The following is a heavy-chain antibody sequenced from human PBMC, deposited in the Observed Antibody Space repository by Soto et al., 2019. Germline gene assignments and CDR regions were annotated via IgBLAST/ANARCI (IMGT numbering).Heavy chain of an antibody. CDR1: GYTFTSYY. Sequence: ASVKVSCKASGYTFTSYYMHWVRQAPGQGLEWMGIINPSGGSTSYAQKFQGRVTMTRDTSTSTVYMELSSLRSEDTAVYYCAREDYYDSSGYLVPHYYYGMDVWGQGTTVTVSS. V-gene: IGHV1-46*01. CDR2: INPSGGST. J-gene: IGHJ6*02. CDR3: AREDYYDSSGYLVPHYYYGMDV. D-gene: IGHD3-22*01.